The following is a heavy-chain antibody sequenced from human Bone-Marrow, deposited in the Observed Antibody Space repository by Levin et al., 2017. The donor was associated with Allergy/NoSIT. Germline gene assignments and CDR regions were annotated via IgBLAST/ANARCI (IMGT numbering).Heavy chain of an antibody. CDR3: ARDESSIDSKRGFDS. Sequence: GASVKVSCVASGFTLSNYWMHWVRQAPGKGLVWVSSVNRDGTSTYYVGSVKGRFSSSRDNAKNTLYLQMNSLRAEDTAVYYCARDESSIDSKRGFDSWGQGTLVTVSP. D-gene: IGHD3-22*01. V-gene: IGHV3-74*01. CDR2: VNRDGTST. CDR1: GFTLSNYW. J-gene: IGHJ4*02.